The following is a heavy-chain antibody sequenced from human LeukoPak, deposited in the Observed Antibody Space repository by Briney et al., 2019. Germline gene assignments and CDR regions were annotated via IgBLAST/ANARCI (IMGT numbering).Heavy chain of an antibody. CDR1: GYSISSGYY. J-gene: IGHJ4*02. Sequence: PSETLSLTCAVSGYSISSGYYWGWIRQPPGKGLEWIGSIYHSGSTYYNPSLKSRVTISVDTSKNQFSLKLSSVTTADTAVYYCARGVLEWLEYYFDYWGQGTLVTVSS. V-gene: IGHV4-38-2*01. D-gene: IGHD3-3*01. CDR3: ARGVLEWLEYYFDY. CDR2: IYHSGST.